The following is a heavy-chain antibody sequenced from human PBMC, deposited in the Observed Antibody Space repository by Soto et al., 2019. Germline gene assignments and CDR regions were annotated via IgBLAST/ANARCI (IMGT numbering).Heavy chain of an antibody. CDR3: PTGGNNDGYNFDHGMDV. CDR2: VIPLFDTA. V-gene: IGHV1-69*01. Sequence: QVEVVQSGAEVKKPGSSVKVSCKVSGGIFTTNAISWVRQAPGQGLEWLGGVIPLFDTAYYAQIFLGRLTISPHGATTTPYMELSGLTCADTEVYFCPTGGNNDGYNFDHGMDVWGQGTTVTVS. J-gene: IGHJ6*02. D-gene: IGHD5-18*01. CDR1: GGIFTTNA.